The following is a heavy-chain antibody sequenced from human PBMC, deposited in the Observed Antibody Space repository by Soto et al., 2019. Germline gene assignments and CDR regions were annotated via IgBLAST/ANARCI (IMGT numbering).Heavy chain of an antibody. V-gene: IGHV3-23*01. Sequence: PGGSLRLSCAASGFTFSSYAMSWVRQAPGKGLEWVSAISGSGGSTYYADSVKGRFTISRDNSKNTLYLQMNSLRAEDTAVYYCAKCPGEAPVSDWFDPWGQTTFLTVSS. CDR1: GFTFSSYA. D-gene: IGHD3-16*01. CDR3: AKCPGEAPVSDWFDP. CDR2: ISGSGGST. J-gene: IGHJ5*02.